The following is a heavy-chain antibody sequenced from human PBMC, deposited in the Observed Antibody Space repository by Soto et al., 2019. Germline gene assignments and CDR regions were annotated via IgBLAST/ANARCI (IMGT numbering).Heavy chain of an antibody. CDR1: GGSFSGYY. CDR3: ARGGCSGGSYYYYYMDV. CDR2: INHSGST. J-gene: IGHJ6*03. Sequence: QVQLQQWGAGLLKPSETLSLTCAVYGGSFSGYYWSWIRQPPGKGLEWIGEINHSGSTNYNPFLKGRVTISVDTSKNQFSLKLSSVTAADTAVYYCARGGCSGGSYYYYYMDVWGKGTTVTV. D-gene: IGHD2-15*01. V-gene: IGHV4-34*01.